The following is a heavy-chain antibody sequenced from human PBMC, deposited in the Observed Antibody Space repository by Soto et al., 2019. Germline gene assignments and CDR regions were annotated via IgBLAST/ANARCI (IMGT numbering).Heavy chain of an antibody. CDR1: GGSISGYY. Sequence: QMHLQESGPGLVETSETLSLTCTVSGGSISGYYWSWVRQPAGKGLEWVGLIYSAGTTNYSPSLKSRGTTSLDTPKDQFSLHLNSVTAADPAVYYCSRVGCSNSKCYTRGMDVWGQGTTVTVSS. CDR3: SRVGCSNSKCYTRGMDV. J-gene: IGHJ6*02. D-gene: IGHD2-2*01. CDR2: IYSAGTT. V-gene: IGHV4-4*07.